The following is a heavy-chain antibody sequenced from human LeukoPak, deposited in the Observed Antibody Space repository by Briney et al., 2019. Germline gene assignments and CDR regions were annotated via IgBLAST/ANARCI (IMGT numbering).Heavy chain of an antibody. CDR1: GYSFSDYG. D-gene: IGHD3-3*01. CDR2: ISAYNGHT. J-gene: IGHJ4*02. V-gene: IGHV1-18*01. CDR3: ARERTIFGVVHFDY. Sequence: ASVKVSCKASGYSFSDYGITWVRQAPGQGLEWMGWISAYNGHTNYAQKFKGRVSMTTDTSASTAYMELRSLRSDDTAVYYCARERTIFGVVHFDYWGQGTLVTVSS.